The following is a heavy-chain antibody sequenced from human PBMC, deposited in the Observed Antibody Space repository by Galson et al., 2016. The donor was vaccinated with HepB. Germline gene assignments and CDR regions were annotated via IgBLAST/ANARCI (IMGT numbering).Heavy chain of an antibody. Sequence: SETLSLTCAVYGGSFSGYYWSWIRQPPGKGLEWIGEINHGGSANFNPSLKSRLTISVDTSKNQFSLKLRSVTAADTAVYYCARREESYYDFWSGYYYSIWGQGTMVTVSS. D-gene: IGHD3-3*01. V-gene: IGHV4-34*01. CDR1: GGSFSGYY. CDR3: ARREESYYDFWSGYYYSI. J-gene: IGHJ3*02. CDR2: INHGGSA.